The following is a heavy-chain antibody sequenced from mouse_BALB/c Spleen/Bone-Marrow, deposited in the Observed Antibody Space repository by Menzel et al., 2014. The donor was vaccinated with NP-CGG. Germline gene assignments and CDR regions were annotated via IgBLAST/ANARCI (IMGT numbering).Heavy chain of an antibody. V-gene: IGHV5-17*02. D-gene: IGHD1-1*01. J-gene: IGHJ4*01. CDR1: GITFSSFG. Sequence: EVKLMESGGGLVQPGGSRKLSCAASGITFSSFGMHWVRQAPEKGLEWVAYISSGSSTIYYADTVKGRFTISRDNPKNTLFLQMSSLRSEDTAMYYCARDYGYAMDYWGQGTSGAVSS. CDR3: ARDYGYAMDY. CDR2: ISSGSSTI.